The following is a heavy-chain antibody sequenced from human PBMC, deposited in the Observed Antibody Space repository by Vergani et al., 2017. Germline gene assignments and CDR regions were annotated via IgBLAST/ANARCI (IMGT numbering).Heavy chain of an antibody. CDR3: ARDGRFSNXMDV. V-gene: IGHV1-69*13. Sequence: QVQLVQSGAEVKKPGSSVKVSCKASGGPFSSYAISWVRQAPVQGIEWMGGIIPIFGTANYAQKFQGRVTITADESTSTAYMELSSLRSEDTAVYYCARDGRFSNXMDVWGKGTTVTVSS. D-gene: IGHD1-26*01. CDR1: GGPFSSYA. J-gene: IGHJ6*03. CDR2: IIPIFGTA.